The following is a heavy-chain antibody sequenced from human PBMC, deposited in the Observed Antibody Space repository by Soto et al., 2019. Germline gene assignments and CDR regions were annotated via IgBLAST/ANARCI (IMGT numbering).Heavy chain of an antibody. CDR3: GIDSGDSRSAWCDL. J-gene: IGHJ5*02. D-gene: IGHD2-21*02. CDR1: GGSMNSYY. V-gene: IGHV4-59*01. CDR2: INYSGST. Sequence: SETLSLPCTVSGGSMNSYYWSWIRQPPGKGLEWIGYINYSGSTNHNPSLKSRVTISVDTSKKQFSLKLTSVTAADTAVYYCGIDSGDSRSAWCDLWGQGTRVTVSA.